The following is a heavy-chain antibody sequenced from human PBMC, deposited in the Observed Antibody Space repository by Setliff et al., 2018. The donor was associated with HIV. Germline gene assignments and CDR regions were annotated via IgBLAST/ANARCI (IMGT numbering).Heavy chain of an antibody. Sequence: SETLSLTCAVYGGSFSGYYWSWIRQPPGKGLEWIGEINHRGSTNCNPSLKSRVSIPVDTCKNQFSLKLSSVTAADTAVYYCATLKMATIYRDFDYWGQGTQVTVSS. D-gene: IGHD5-12*01. CDR1: GGSFSGYY. J-gene: IGHJ4*02. V-gene: IGHV4-34*01. CDR3: ATLKMATIYRDFDY. CDR2: INHRGST.